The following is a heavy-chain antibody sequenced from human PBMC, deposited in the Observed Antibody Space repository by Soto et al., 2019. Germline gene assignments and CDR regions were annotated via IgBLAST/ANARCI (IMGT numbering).Heavy chain of an antibody. CDR2: IYWDDDA. CDR3: AHSFCGNSWPNDTLEV. V-gene: IGHV2-5*02. Sequence: QITLKESGPTLVKPTQTLTLTCIFSGFSFTAAGVGVGWIRQPPGKALEWLALIYWDDDARYRASLKSRLTITKYSSKNQVVITMTNMDPVDTATYYWAHSFCGNSWPNDTLEVWGQGTVVTVSS. D-gene: IGHD1-1*01. CDR1: GFSFTAAGVG. J-gene: IGHJ3*01.